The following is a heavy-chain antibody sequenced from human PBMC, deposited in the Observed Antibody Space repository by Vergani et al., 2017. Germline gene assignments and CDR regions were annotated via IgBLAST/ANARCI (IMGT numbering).Heavy chain of an antibody. Sequence: QVQLQESGPGLVKPSETLSLTCTVSGYSINSGYYWSWIRQPPGKGLEWIGEINHSGSTYYNPSLKSRVTISVDTSKNQFSLKLSSVTAADTAVYYCARGFPGIAAAGTFRWGQGTLVTVSS. CDR3: ARGFPGIAAAGTFR. D-gene: IGHD6-13*01. J-gene: IGHJ4*02. CDR2: INHSGST. CDR1: GYSINSGYY. V-gene: IGHV4-38-2*02.